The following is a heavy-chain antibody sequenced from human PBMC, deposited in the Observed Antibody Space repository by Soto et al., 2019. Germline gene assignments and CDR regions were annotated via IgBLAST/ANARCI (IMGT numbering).Heavy chain of an antibody. V-gene: IGHV5-10-1*01. CDR1: GYSFTSYW. D-gene: IGHD3-22*01. CDR3: ARHQVDYYDSSGYRSGMDV. Sequence: PGESLKISCKGSGYSFTSYWISWVRQMPGKGLEWMGRIDPSDSYTNYSPSFQGHVTISADKSISTAYLQWSSLKASDTAMYYCARHQVDYYDSSGYRSGMDVCGEGTPVTVSS. CDR2: IDPSDSYT. J-gene: IGHJ6*04.